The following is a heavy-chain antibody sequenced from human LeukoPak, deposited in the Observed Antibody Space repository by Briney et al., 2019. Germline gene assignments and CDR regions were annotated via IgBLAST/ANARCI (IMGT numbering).Heavy chain of an antibody. J-gene: IGHJ4*02. CDR3: ARDAPGDGYNSPDY. CDR2: IWYDGSNK. Sequence: PGGSLRLSCAASGFTFSSYGMHWVRQAPGKGLEWVAVIWYDGSNKYYADSVKGRFTISRDNSKNTLYLQMSSLRAEDTAVYYCARDAPGDGYNSPDYWGQGTLVTVSS. V-gene: IGHV3-33*01. CDR1: GFTFSSYG. D-gene: IGHD5-24*01.